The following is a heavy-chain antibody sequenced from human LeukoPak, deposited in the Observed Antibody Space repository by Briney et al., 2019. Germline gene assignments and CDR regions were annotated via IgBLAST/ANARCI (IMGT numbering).Heavy chain of an antibody. V-gene: IGHV1-69*05. Sequence: SVKVSCKASGGTFSSYAISWVRQAPGQGLEWMGRIIPIFGTANYAQKFQGRVTITTDESTSTAYMELSSLRSEDTAVYYCAKEDSGFQYYFDYWGQGTLITVSS. CDR2: IIPIFGTA. D-gene: IGHD1-26*01. J-gene: IGHJ4*02. CDR3: AKEDSGFQYYFDY. CDR1: GGTFSSYA.